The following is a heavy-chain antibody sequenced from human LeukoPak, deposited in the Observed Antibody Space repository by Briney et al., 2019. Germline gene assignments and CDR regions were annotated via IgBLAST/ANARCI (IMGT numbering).Heavy chain of an antibody. D-gene: IGHD1-26*01. V-gene: IGHV4-39*01. Sequence: HSETLSLTCTVSGASISGSGYYWGWIRQPPGKGLEWVGSIYSSGSTYYNASLQRLATISVETSKKQISLRHNSVTAANTAMYYCAKSGGYGLIDYWGQGTLVTVSS. CDR1: GASISGSGYY. CDR3: AKSGGYGLIDY. CDR2: IYSSGST. J-gene: IGHJ4*02.